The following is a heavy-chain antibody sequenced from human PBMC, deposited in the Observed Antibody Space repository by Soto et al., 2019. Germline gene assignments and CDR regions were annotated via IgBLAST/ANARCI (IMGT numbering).Heavy chain of an antibody. CDR1: GGSISSGGYY. D-gene: IGHD3-22*01. CDR2: IYYSGST. Sequence: PSETLSLTCTVSGGSISSGGYYWSWIRQHPGKGLEWIGYIYYSGSTYYNPSLKSRVTISVDTSKNQFSLKLSSVTAADTAVYYCERYYFDSSGYSNWFDPWGQGTLVSVSS. CDR3: ERYYFDSSGYSNWFDP. V-gene: IGHV4-31*03. J-gene: IGHJ5*02.